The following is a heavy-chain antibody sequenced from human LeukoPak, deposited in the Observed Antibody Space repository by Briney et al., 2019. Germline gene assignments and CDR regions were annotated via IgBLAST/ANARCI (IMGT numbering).Heavy chain of an antibody. V-gene: IGHV4-39*01. J-gene: IGHJ3*02. Sequence: SETLSLTCSVSGGSISRSSYYWGWIRQPPGKGLEWIGSLYNTETTYYNPSLQSRVTISVDTSKNQLSLKLSSVTAADTAVYYCARSSFDSYGFFMAYAFDIWGQGTMVTVSS. CDR1: GGSISRSSYY. D-gene: IGHD5-18*01. CDR3: ARSSFDSYGFFMAYAFDI. CDR2: LYNTETT.